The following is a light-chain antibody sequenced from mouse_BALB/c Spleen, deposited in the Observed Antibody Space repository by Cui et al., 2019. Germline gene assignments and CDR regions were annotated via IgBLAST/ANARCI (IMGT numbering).Light chain of an antibody. CDR1: SSVSY. J-gene: IGKJ1*01. CDR2: DTS. CDR3: QQWSSYPRT. V-gene: IGKV4-55*01. Sequence: IVLTQSPAIMSASPGEKVTMTCSASSSVSYMYWYQQTPGSSPRLLIYDTSNLASGVPVRFSGSGSGTSYSLTISRMEAEDAATYYCQQWSSYPRTFGGGTKLEIK.